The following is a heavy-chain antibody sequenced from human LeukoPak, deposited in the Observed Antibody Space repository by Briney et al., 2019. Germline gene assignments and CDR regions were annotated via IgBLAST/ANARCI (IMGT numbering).Heavy chain of an antibody. J-gene: IGHJ5*02. Sequence: SQTLSLTCAISGDSVSSNSAAWNCITQSPSRGLEWLVRTVYRSKWYYDYAVSVQSRITINADTSKNQSSLHLNSATPEDTAVYYCARSTALVGDDWVDPWGQGTLVTVSS. D-gene: IGHD2-21*01. CDR2: TVYRSKWYY. CDR3: ARSTALVGDDWVDP. V-gene: IGHV6-1*01. CDR1: GDSVSSNSAA.